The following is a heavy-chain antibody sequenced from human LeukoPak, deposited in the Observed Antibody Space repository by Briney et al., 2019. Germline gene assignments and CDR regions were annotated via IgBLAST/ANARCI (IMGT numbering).Heavy chain of an antibody. D-gene: IGHD3-9*01. Sequence: ASVKVSCKASGYTFTGYYMHWVRQAPGQGLEWMGWMNPNSGNAGYPQKFQGRVTMTRNTSISTAYMELSSLRSEDTAVYYCARGHYDILTGYSFDYWGQGTLVTVSS. CDR2: MNPNSGNA. J-gene: IGHJ4*02. CDR3: ARGHYDILTGYSFDY. V-gene: IGHV1-8*02. CDR1: GYTFTGYY.